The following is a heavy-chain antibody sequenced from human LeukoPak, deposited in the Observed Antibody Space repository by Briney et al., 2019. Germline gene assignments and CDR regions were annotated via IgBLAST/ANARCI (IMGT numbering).Heavy chain of an antibody. CDR2: ISSSSSYI. D-gene: IGHD3-22*01. CDR3: AREGPYYYYSSGYYPFDY. V-gene: IGHV3-21*01. CDR1: GFTLSSYS. Sequence: GGSLRLSCAASGFTLSSYSMNWVRQAPGKGLEWVSSISSSSSYIYYADSVKGRFTISRDNAKNSLYLQMNSLRAEDTAVYYCAREGPYYYYSSGYYPFDYWGQGTLVTVSS. J-gene: IGHJ4*02.